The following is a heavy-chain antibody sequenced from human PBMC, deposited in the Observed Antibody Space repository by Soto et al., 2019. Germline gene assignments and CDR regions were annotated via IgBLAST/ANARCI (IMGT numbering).Heavy chain of an antibody. J-gene: IGHJ4*02. Sequence: GGSLTLSCAASGFTFSAYAMSWVSHAPGKGLEWDSAISGSGGSTYYADSVKGRFTISRDNSKNTLYLQMNSLRTEHTAVSYRAREDYAKAPSVYWGQGTLVTVSS. CDR3: AREDYAKAPSVY. CDR2: ISGSGGST. D-gene: IGHD2-2*01. V-gene: IGHV3-23*01. CDR1: GFTFSAYA.